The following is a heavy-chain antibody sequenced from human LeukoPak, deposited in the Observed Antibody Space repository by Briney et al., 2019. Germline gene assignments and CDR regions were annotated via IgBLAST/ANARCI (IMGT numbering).Heavy chain of an antibody. Sequence: SETLSLTCTVSGGSISSGGYYWSWIRQHPGKGLEWIGYIYYSGSTYYNPSLKSRVTISVDTSKNQFSLKLSSVTAADTAVYYCARVSDYGDYVGSFDYWGQGTLVTVSS. CDR2: IYYSGST. J-gene: IGHJ4*02. CDR3: ARVSDYGDYVGSFDY. D-gene: IGHD4-17*01. V-gene: IGHV4-31*03. CDR1: GGSISSGGYY.